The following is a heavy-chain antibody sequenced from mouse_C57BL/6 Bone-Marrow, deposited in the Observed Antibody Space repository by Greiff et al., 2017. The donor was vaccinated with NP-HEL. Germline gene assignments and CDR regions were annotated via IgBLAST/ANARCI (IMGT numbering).Heavy chain of an antibody. J-gene: IGHJ4*01. CDR3: ARGLYYGSRYYAMDY. D-gene: IGHD1-1*01. V-gene: IGHV5-4*03. CDR2: ISDGGSYT. Sequence: EVKLVESGGGLVKPGGSLKLSCAASGFTFSSYAMSWVRQTPEKRLEWVATISDGGSYTYYPDNVKGRFTISRDNAKNNLYLQMSHLKSEDTAMYYCARGLYYGSRYYAMDYWGQGTSVTVSS. CDR1: GFTFSSYA.